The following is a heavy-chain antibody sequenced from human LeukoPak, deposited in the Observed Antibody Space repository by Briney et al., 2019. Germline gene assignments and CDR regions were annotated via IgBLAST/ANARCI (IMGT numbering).Heavy chain of an antibody. CDR3: ASVSSDDSSGSDY. Sequence: SETLSLTCAAYGGSFSGYYWSWIRQPPGKGLEWIGEINHSGSTNYNPSLKSRVTISVDTSKNQFSLKLSSVTAADTAVYYCASVSSDDSSGSDYWGQGTLVTVSS. CDR1: GGSFSGYY. V-gene: IGHV4-34*01. D-gene: IGHD3-22*01. CDR2: INHSGST. J-gene: IGHJ4*02.